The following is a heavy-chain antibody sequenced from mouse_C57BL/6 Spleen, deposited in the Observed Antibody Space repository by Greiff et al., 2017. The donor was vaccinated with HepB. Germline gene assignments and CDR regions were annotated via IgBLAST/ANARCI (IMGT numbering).Heavy chain of an antibody. CDR1: EYEFPSHD. Sequence: EVKVVESGGGLVQPGESLKLSCESNEYEFPSHDMSWVRKTPEKRLELVAAINSDGGSTYYPDTMERRFIISRDNTKKTLYLQMSSLRSEDTALYYCARHGNYDYDEGYFDVWGTGTTVTVSS. J-gene: IGHJ1*03. D-gene: IGHD2-4*01. CDR2: INSDGGST. V-gene: IGHV5-2*01. CDR3: ARHGNYDYDEGYFDV.